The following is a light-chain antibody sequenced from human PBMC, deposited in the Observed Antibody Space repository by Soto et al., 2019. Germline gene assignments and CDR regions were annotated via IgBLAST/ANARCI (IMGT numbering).Light chain of an antibody. CDR1: SSDVGSYNL. CDR2: EGS. CDR3: CSYAGSSSAVV. Sequence: QSALTQPASVSGSPGQSITISCTGTSSDVGSYNLVSWYQQHPGKAPKLMIYEGSKRPSGVSNRFSGSKSGNTASLTISGLQPEEEADYYYCSYAGSSSAVVFGGGTKLTVL. V-gene: IGLV2-23*01. J-gene: IGLJ2*01.